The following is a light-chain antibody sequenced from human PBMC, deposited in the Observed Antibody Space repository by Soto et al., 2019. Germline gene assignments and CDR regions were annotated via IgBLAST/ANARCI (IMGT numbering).Light chain of an antibody. J-gene: IGLJ3*02. CDR3: GAWDSSLSNGM. Sequence: QSVLTQPPSVSAAPGQQVTISCSGSSSNIGSNDVSWYQQLPGTAPKLLIHENNKRPSGISDRFSGSRSGTSATLAITGLQAGDEADYYCGAWDSSLSNGMFGGGTKLTVL. V-gene: IGLV1-51*02. CDR2: ENN. CDR1: SSNIGSND.